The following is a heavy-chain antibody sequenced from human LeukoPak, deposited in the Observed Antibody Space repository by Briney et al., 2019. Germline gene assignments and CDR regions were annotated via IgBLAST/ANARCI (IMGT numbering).Heavy chain of an antibody. CDR3: AKDLIAVAGTACWFDP. V-gene: IGHV3-23*01. D-gene: IGHD6-19*01. J-gene: IGHJ5*02. CDR1: GFTFSSYG. CDR2: ISSSGGST. Sequence: GGSLRLSCAASGFTFSSYGMTWVRQTPGKGLEWVSSISSSGGSTYYADSVKGRFTISRDNSKSTLYVQMNSLRGEHTAVYYCAKDLIAVAGTACWFDPWGQGTLVTVSS.